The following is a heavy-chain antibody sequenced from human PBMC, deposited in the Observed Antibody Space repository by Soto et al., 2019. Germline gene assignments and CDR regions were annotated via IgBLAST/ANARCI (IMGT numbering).Heavy chain of an antibody. Sequence: LSLTCTVSGGSISSGGYYWSWIRQHPGKGLEWIGYIYYTGSTYYNPSLKSRVTISVDTSKNQFSLKLSSVTAADTAVYYCATLYMVRGVRTFDYWGQGTLVTVSS. V-gene: IGHV4-31*03. CDR3: ATLYMVRGVRTFDY. D-gene: IGHD3-10*01. CDR2: IYYTGST. J-gene: IGHJ4*02. CDR1: GGSISSGGYY.